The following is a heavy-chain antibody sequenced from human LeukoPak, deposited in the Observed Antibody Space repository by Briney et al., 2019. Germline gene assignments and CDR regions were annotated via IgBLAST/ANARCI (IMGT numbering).Heavy chain of an antibody. CDR2: ITRSGSTT. V-gene: IGHV3-48*03. J-gene: IGHJ4*02. CDR1: GFTFSLYE. CDR3: ARDTGDTPFDY. D-gene: IGHD7-27*01. Sequence: GGSLRLSCAASGFTFSLYEMTWVRQAPGKGLEWVSYITRSGSTTYYADSVKGRFTISRDNAKNSLYLQMNSLRAEDTAVYYCARDTGDTPFDYWGQGTLVTVSS.